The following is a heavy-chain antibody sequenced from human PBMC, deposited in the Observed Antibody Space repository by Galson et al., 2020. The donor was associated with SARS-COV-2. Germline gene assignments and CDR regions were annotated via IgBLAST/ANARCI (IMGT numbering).Heavy chain of an antibody. J-gene: IGHJ3*01. V-gene: IGHV3-48*03. CDR2: ISSGGSAI. D-gene: IGHD2-15*01. CDR1: GFTFSDYE. Sequence: GGSLRLSCAASGFTFSDYEMIWVRRAPGRGLEWLSYISSGGSAIYYADSVKGRFTISRDNAMNSLSLQMNSLRAEDTAVYYCAREDDCSGGSCYSGMGAFDFWGQGTMVTVSS. CDR3: AREDDCSGGSCYSGMGAFDF.